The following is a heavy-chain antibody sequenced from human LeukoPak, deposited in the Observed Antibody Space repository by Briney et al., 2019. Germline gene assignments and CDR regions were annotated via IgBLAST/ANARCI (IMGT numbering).Heavy chain of an antibody. D-gene: IGHD6-13*01. CDR3: ARCSSSSEAFDI. Sequence: SETLSLTCIVSGGSISSGNFYWGRIRQPPGTGLEWIGSIYFSENTYYNPSLKSRVTISVDTSKNHFSLTLNSVTAADTAVYYCARCSSSSEAFDIWGQGTMVTVSS. CDR2: IYFSENT. V-gene: IGHV4-39*02. J-gene: IGHJ3*02. CDR1: GGSISSGNFY.